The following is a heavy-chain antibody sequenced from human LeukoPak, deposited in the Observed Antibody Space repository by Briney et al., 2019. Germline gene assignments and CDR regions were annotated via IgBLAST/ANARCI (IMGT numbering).Heavy chain of an antibody. V-gene: IGHV3-33*01. CDR2: IWYDGSNK. J-gene: IGHJ4*02. D-gene: IGHD6-13*01. CDR3: ARATVQDSSWGTQLHFDY. Sequence: PGRSLRLSCAASGFTFSSYGMHWVRQAPGKGLEWVAVIWYDGSNKYYADSVNGRFTISRDNSKNTLYLQMNSLRAEDTAVYYCARATVQDSSWGTQLHFDYWGQGTLVTVSS. CDR1: GFTFSSYG.